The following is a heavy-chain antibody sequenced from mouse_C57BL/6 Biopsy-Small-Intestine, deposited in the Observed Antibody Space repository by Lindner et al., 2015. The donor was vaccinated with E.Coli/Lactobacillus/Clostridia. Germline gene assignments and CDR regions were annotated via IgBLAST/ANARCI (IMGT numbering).Heavy chain of an antibody. CDR2: IYPGDGDT. CDR3: ATGPYRFTY. CDR1: GYAFRSSW. D-gene: IGHD2-10*01. Sequence: VQLQESGAELVKPGASVKISCKASGYAFRSSWMNWMKQRPGKGLDWIGRIYPGDGDTIYNGKFKVKATLTADKSSSTAYMQLSSLTSEDSAVYFCATGPYRFTYWGQGTLVTVSA. J-gene: IGHJ3*01. V-gene: IGHV1-82*01.